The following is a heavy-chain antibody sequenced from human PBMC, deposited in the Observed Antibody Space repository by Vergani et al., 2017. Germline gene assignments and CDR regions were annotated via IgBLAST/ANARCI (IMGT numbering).Heavy chain of an antibody. J-gene: IGHJ4*02. V-gene: IGHV4-61*01. CDR1: GGSVSSGSYY. Sequence: QVQLQESGPGLVKPSETLSLTCTVSGGSVSSGSYYWSWIRQPPGKGLEWIGYIYYSGSTNYNPSLKSRVTISVDTSKNQFSLKLSSVTAADTAVYYCARVITMVRGVITHIYFDYWGQGTLVTVSS. CDR2: IYYSGST. D-gene: IGHD3-10*01. CDR3: ARVITMVRGVITHIYFDY.